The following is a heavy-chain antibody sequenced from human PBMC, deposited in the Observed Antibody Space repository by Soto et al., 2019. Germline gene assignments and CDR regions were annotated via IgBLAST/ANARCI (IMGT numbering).Heavy chain of an antibody. CDR1: GFTFSNYG. J-gene: IGHJ4*02. V-gene: IGHV3-23*01. CDR2: IDGTGGST. Sequence: EVQLLESGGGLVQPGRSLRLSCAASGFTFSNYGMKWVRQAPGKGLEWVSGIDGTGGSTYYADYVKGRFTSSRDNSKNTLYLQMNSLRAEDTAIYYCAGGLDYWGQGTLVTVSS. CDR3: AGGLDY.